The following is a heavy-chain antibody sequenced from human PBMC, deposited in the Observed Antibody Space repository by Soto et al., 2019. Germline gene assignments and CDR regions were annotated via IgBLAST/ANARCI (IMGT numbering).Heavy chain of an antibody. V-gene: IGHV3-74*01. D-gene: IGHD3-10*01. CDR1: GFTLSSYW. CDR3: ARGPRPSSRGTGAF. J-gene: IGHJ4*02. CDR2: IHDEGSRS. Sequence: PGGSLRLSCAASGFTLSSYWMHWVRQTPGKGPEWVSRIHDEGSRSAYADSVRGRFTISRDNAKNTLYMQMDSLRAEDTAVYYCARGPRPSSRGTGAFWGPGTVVTFSS.